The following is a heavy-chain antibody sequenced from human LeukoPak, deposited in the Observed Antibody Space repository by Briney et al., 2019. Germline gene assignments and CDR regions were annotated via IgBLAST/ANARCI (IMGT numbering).Heavy chain of an antibody. Sequence: GGSLRLSCAASGFTFSDYAMCWVRQAPGKGLGWVSTIDSRGVNTHYADAVRGRFTISRDNSKNTVYLRMDSLGVDDTAVYYCAKDVGIIIVDYWGQGTLVTVSS. J-gene: IGHJ4*02. V-gene: IGHV3-23*01. CDR2: IDSRGVNT. CDR1: GFTFSDYA. CDR3: AKDVGIIIVDY. D-gene: IGHD3-10*01.